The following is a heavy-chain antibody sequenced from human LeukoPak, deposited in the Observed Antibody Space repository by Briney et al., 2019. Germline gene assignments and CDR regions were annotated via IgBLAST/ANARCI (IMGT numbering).Heavy chain of an antibody. CDR2: IYRSGST. CDR1: GGSISSGGYS. J-gene: IGHJ4*02. CDR3: ASEACSSTSCYSSLDY. D-gene: IGHD2-2*02. V-gene: IGHV4-30-2*01. Sequence: SETLSLTCAVSGGSISSGGYSWSWIRQPPGKGLEWIGYIYRSGSTNYNPSLKSRVAISVDTSKNQFSLKLSSVTAADTAVYYCASEACSSTSCYSSLDYWGQGTLVTVSS.